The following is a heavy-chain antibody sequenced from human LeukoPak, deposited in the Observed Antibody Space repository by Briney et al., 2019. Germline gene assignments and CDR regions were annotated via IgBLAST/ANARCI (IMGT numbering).Heavy chain of an antibody. J-gene: IGHJ5*02. D-gene: IGHD1-1*01. Sequence: GASVKVSCKASGYTFTGYYMHWVRQAPGQGLEWMGWINPNSGGTNHAQKFQCRVTMTRDTSISTAYMELSRLRSADTAVYHRARAAQDNWTEWLDPWGQGTLVTVSS. V-gene: IGHV1-2*02. CDR3: ARAAQDNWTEWLDP. CDR1: GYTFTGYY. CDR2: INPNSGGT.